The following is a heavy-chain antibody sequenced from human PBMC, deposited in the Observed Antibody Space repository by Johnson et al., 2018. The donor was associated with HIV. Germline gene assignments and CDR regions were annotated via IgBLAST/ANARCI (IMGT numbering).Heavy chain of an antibody. D-gene: IGHD2-21*02. Sequence: MQLVESGGGLVQPGGSLRLSCTASGFTVSSNYMSWVRQAPGKGLEWVSVIYPGGTTVPADSVKGRFTISRDNSKNTLHLQMSSLRAEDTAVYYCARDPEDYCGVDCSLWGLSAFDIWGQGTMVTVSS. CDR3: ARDPEDYCGVDCSLWGLSAFDI. V-gene: IGHV3-66*02. CDR1: GFTVSSNY. CDR2: IYPGGTT. J-gene: IGHJ3*02.